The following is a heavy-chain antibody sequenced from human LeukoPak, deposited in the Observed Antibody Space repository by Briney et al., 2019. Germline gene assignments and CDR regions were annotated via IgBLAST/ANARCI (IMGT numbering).Heavy chain of an antibody. V-gene: IGHV4-59*01. D-gene: IGHD5-18*01. CDR1: GGSISSYY. CDR3: ARTSRGTYTYGYVDY. J-gene: IGHJ4*02. Sequence: PSEALSLTCTVSGGSISSYYWTWIRQPPGKGLEWIGYIYYSGSINYKPSLKSRVTISIDTSKNQFSPKLSSVTAADTAVYYCARTSRGTYTYGYVDYWGQGTLVTVSS. CDR2: IYYSGSI.